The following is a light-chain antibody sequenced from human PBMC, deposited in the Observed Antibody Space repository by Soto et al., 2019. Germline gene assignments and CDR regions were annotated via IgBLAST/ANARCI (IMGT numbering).Light chain of an antibody. CDR2: AAS. J-gene: IGKJ1*01. CDR1: QTISSTY. Sequence: EIVLTQSPGTLSLSPGERATLSCRASQTISSTYLAWCQQKPGQAPRLLIYAASNRATGIPARFSGSGSGTDFTLTISSLEPEDFAIYYCQQRNNWPLTFGQGTKVDI. V-gene: IGKV3-11*01. CDR3: QQRNNWPLT.